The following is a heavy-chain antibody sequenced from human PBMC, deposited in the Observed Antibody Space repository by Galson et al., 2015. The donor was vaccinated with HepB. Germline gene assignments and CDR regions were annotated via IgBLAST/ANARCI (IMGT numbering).Heavy chain of an antibody. J-gene: IGHJ4*02. D-gene: IGHD2-21*02. CDR1: GYTFTSYS. CDR3: ACGGDCTGGSCYEGF. Sequence: SVKVSCKASGYTFTSYSINWVRQAPGQGLEWVGGIIVIFGKRSYSQNVQGRVTITADKSMKIAYMELGSLTADDTAIYFCACGGDCTGGSCYEGFWGQGTLVTVSS. V-gene: IGHV1-69*06. CDR2: IIVIFGKR.